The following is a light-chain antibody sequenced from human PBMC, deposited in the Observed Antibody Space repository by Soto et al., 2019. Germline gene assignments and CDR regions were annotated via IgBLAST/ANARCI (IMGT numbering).Light chain of an antibody. CDR1: QGISNW. V-gene: IGKV1-12*01. Sequence: DIQMTQSPSSVSASVGDRVTITCRASQGISNWLAWYQQKPGEAPKLLIYAASTLQSGVPSRFSGSGSGTEFTLTISSLQPEDFATYFCHQADSFPHTFGQGTKVDIK. CDR2: AAS. J-gene: IGKJ2*01. CDR3: HQADSFPHT.